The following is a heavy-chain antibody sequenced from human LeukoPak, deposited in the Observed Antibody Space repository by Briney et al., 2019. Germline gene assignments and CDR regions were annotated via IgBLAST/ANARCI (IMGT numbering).Heavy chain of an antibody. D-gene: IGHD6-13*01. V-gene: IGHV4-39*07. CDR1: GGSISSSSYY. Sequence: SETLSLTCTVSGGSISSSSYYWGWIRQPPGKGLEWIGSIYYSGGTYYNPSLKSRVTISVDTSKNQFSLKLSSVTAADTAVYYCARDRIAAAWYYFDYWGQGILVTVSS. CDR3: ARDRIAAAWYYFDY. J-gene: IGHJ4*02. CDR2: IYYSGGT.